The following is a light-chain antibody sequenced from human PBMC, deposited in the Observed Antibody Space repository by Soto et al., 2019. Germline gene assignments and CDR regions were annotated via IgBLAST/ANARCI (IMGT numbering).Light chain of an antibody. V-gene: IGLV2-11*01. J-gene: IGLJ2*01. Sequence: QSALTQPRSVSGSPGQSVTISCTGTSSDVGGYNYVSWYQQHPGKAPKLMIYDVSKRPSGVPDRFSGSKSGNTASLTISGLQAEDEAVYYCCSYAGDYTLVFGGGTKVTVL. CDR3: CSYAGDYTLV. CDR1: SSDVGGYNY. CDR2: DVS.